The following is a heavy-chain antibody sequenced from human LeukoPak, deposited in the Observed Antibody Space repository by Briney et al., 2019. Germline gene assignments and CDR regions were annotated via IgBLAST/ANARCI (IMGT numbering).Heavy chain of an antibody. CDR2: INHSGST. Sequence: SETLSLTCAVYGGSFSGYYWSWIRQPPGKGLEWIGEINHSGSTNYNPSLKSRVTISVDTSKNQFSLKLSSVTAADTAVYYCARVAVGVPPDYWGQGTLVTVSS. D-gene: IGHD1-26*01. V-gene: IGHV4-34*01. CDR1: GGSFSGYY. J-gene: IGHJ4*02. CDR3: ARVAVGVPPDY.